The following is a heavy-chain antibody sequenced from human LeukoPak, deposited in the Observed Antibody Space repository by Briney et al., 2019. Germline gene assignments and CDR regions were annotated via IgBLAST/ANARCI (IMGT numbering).Heavy chain of an antibody. Sequence: PSGTLSLTCTVSGGAISNYYWSWIRQPPGKGLEWIGYIYYSGSTNYNPSLKSRVTISVDTSKNQFSLKLSSVTAADTAVYYCARGTTTVTNWFDPWGQGTLVTVSS. J-gene: IGHJ5*02. CDR1: GGAISNYY. V-gene: IGHV4-59*08. CDR3: ARGTTTVTNWFDP. D-gene: IGHD4-11*01. CDR2: IYYSGST.